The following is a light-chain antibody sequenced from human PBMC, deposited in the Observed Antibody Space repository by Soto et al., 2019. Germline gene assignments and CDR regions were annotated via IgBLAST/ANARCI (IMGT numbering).Light chain of an antibody. Sequence: DIQMTQSPSSLSASVGDRVTISCQASPDISKYLNWYQQHPGKAPSLLIYDASSLAAGLPSRFSGSGSATDSTFTIDSLQPEDIATYFCQQYDTLPPSFGQGTKLEIK. CDR3: QQYDTLPPS. J-gene: IGKJ2*01. CDR2: DAS. CDR1: PDISKY. V-gene: IGKV1-33*01.